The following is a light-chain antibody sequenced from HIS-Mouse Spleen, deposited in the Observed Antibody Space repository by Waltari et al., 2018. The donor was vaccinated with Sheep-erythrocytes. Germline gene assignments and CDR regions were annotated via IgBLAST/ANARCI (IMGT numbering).Light chain of an antibody. CDR3: CSYAGSYTLV. CDR1: SSDVGGYNY. J-gene: IGLJ2*01. CDR2: DVS. Sequence: QSTLTQPRSVSGSPGQSVTISVTGPSSDVGGYNYVSWYQQHPGKAPKLMIYDVSKRPSGVPDRFSGSKSGNTASLTISGLQAEDEADYYCCSYAGSYTLVFGGGTKLTVL. V-gene: IGLV2-11*01.